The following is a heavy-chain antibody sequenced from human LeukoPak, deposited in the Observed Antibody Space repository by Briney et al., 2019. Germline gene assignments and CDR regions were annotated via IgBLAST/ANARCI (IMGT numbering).Heavy chain of an antibody. V-gene: IGHV3-23*01. D-gene: IGHD6-19*01. CDR3: AKDRLSTAVAGTGGSYFDY. J-gene: IGHJ4*02. CDR1: GFTFSSYA. Sequence: GGSLRLSCAASGFTFSSYAMSWVRQAPGKGLEWVSAISGSGGSTYYADSVKGRFTISRDNSKNTLYLQMNSLRAEDTAVYYCAKDRLSTAVAGTGGSYFDYWGQGTLVTVSS. CDR2: ISGSGGST.